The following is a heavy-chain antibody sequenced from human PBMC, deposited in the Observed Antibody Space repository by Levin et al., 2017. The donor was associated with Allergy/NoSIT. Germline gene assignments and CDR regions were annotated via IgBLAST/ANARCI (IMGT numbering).Heavy chain of an antibody. Sequence: GESLKISCAASGFTFSSYAMHWVRQAPGKGLEWVAVISYDGGNKYYADSVKGRFTISRDNSKNTLYLQMNSLRAEDTAVYYCARAGSGSYFSRFDYWGQGTLVTVSS. CDR2: ISYDGGNK. V-gene: IGHV3-30*04. CDR1: GFTFSSYA. CDR3: ARAGSGSYFSRFDY. J-gene: IGHJ4*02. D-gene: IGHD1-26*01.